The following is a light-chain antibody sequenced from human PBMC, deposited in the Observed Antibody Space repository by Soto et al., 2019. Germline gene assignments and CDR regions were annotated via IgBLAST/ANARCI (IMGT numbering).Light chain of an antibody. CDR1: SSDVGGYNL. V-gene: IGLV2-14*01. J-gene: IGLJ1*01. Sequence: QSALTQPASVSGSPGQSITISCTGTSSDVGGYNLVSWYQQYPDKAPKLMIFDVNTRPSGVSNRFSGSKSGNTASLTISGLQADDEADYYRSSYKSSSTLPYVFGTGTKLTVL. CDR2: DVN. CDR3: SSYKSSSTLPYV.